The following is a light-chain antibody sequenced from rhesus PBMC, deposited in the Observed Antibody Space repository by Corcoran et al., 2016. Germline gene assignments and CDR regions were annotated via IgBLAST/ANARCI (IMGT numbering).Light chain of an antibody. V-gene: IGKV1S15*01. CDR2: AAS. J-gene: IGKJ1*01. CDR3: QHGYGIRT. CDR1: QDITNN. Sequence: DVQMTQSPSSLSPSVGDTVTIPCQASQDITNNLAWYQQRPGKVPKPLIYAASTWQSGVPLRFRGSGSGTDFTPTTSILQPEDLATYSCQHGYGIRTVGQGTKVEI.